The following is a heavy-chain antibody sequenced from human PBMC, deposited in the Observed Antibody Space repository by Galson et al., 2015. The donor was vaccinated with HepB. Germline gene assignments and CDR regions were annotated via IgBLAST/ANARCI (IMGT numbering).Heavy chain of an antibody. CDR1: GFTFDDFG. CDR3: AKSPTGDYFGRLDV. V-gene: IGHV3-9*01. CDR2: ITWNSGSI. J-gene: IGHJ6*02. Sequence: SLRLSGAASGFTFDDFGMHWVRQVPGKGVEWVSGITWNSGSIDYADSVKGRFIISRDNAKNFLYLQMNSLRADDTALYYCAKSPTGDYFGRLDVWGRGTTVTVSS. D-gene: IGHD4-17*01.